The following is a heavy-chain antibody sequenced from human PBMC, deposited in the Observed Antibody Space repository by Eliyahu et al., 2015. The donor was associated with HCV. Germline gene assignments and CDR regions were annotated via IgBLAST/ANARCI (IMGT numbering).Heavy chain of an antibody. J-gene: IGHJ6*02. V-gene: IGHV3-48*02. Sequence: EVQLVESGGGLVQPGGSLRLSCAASGFTFSSYSXNWVRXAPGXGXGWVSYISXCXSTIYYADSXKGRFTISRDNAKNSLYLQMNSLRDEDTAVYYCARDPRTSESSGPGGYDFWRASDWVDGMDVWGQGTTVTVSS. CDR1: GFTFSSYS. D-gene: IGHD3-3*01. CDR3: ARDPRTSESSGPGGYDFWRASDWVDGMDV. CDR2: ISXCXSTI.